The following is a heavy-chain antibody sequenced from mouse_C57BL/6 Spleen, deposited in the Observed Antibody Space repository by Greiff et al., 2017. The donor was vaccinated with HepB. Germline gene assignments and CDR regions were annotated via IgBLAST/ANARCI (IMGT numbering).Heavy chain of an antibody. CDR3: ARGSNYVLYYFDY. J-gene: IGHJ2*01. Sequence: VQLQQSGPELVKPGASVKISCKASGYTFTDYYMNWVKQSHGKSLEWIGDINPNNGGTSYNQKFKGKATLTVDKSSSTAYMELRSLTSEDSAVYYCARGSNYVLYYFDYWGQGTTLTVSS. CDR1: GYTFTDYY. V-gene: IGHV1-26*01. CDR2: INPNNGGT. D-gene: IGHD2-5*01.